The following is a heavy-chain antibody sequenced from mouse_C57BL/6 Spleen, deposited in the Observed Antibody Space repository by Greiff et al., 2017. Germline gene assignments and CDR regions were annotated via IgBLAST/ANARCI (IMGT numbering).Heavy chain of an antibody. Sequence: QVQLQQPGTELVKPGASVKLSCKASGYTFTSYWMHWVKQRPGQGLEWIGDIYPGSGSTNYNEKFKSKATLTVDTSSSTAYMQLSSLTSEDSAVYYCARDQLRQPGMDYWGQGTSVTVSS. D-gene: IGHD3-2*02. CDR2: IYPGSGST. CDR3: ARDQLRQPGMDY. V-gene: IGHV1-55*01. J-gene: IGHJ4*01. CDR1: GYTFTSYW.